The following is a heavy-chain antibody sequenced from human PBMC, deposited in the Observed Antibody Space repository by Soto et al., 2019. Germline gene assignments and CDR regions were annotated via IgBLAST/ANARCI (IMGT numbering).Heavy chain of an antibody. J-gene: IGHJ4*02. CDR1: GFTFSSYG. CDR3: AKDSSGWPRDLDY. Sequence: GGSLRLSCAASGFTFSSYGMHWVRQAPGKGLEWAAVISYDGSNKYYADSVKGRFTISRDNSKNTLYLQMNSLRAEDTAVYYCAKDSSGWPRDLDYWGQGTLVAVSS. V-gene: IGHV3-30*18. CDR2: ISYDGSNK. D-gene: IGHD6-19*01.